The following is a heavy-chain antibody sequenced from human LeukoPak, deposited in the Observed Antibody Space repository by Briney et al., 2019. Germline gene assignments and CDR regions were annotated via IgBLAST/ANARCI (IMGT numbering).Heavy chain of an antibody. CDR2: INHSGST. D-gene: IGHD3-16*01. V-gene: IGHV4-34*01. CDR1: GESFSGYY. Sequence: SSETLSLTCAVYGESFSGYYWTWIRQPPGKGLEWIGEINHSGSTNYNPSLKSRVTISVDTSKNQFSLKLNPMTAADTAVYYCARWGSATWYYYGMDVWGQGTTVTVSS. J-gene: IGHJ6*02. CDR3: ARWGSATWYYYGMDV.